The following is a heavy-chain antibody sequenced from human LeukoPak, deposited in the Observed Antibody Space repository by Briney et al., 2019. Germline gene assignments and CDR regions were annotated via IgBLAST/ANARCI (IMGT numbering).Heavy chain of an antibody. CDR3: ARDSIMGAISARYFDY. J-gene: IGHJ4*02. CDR2: IYSGGST. D-gene: IGHD1-26*01. Sequence: GGSLRLSCAASGFTVSSNYMSWVRQAPGKGLDWVSVIYSGGSTYYADSVKGRFTISRDNSKNTLYLQMNSLRAEDTAVYYCARDSIMGAISARYFDYWGQGTLVTVSS. CDR1: GFTVSSNY. V-gene: IGHV3-53*01.